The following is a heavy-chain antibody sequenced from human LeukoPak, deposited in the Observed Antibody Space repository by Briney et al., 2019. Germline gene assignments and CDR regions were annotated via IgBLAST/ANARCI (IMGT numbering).Heavy chain of an antibody. CDR3: AIRYCSGGSCYSMMDYYYYMDV. J-gene: IGHJ6*03. D-gene: IGHD2-15*01. V-gene: IGHV1-69*05. Sequence: SVKVSCKASGGTFSSYAISWVRQAPGQGLEWMGGITPIFGTANYAQKFQGRVTITTDESTSTAYMELSSLRSEDTAVYYCAIRYCSGGSCYSMMDYYYYMDVWGKGTTVTVSS. CDR1: GGTFSSYA. CDR2: ITPIFGTA.